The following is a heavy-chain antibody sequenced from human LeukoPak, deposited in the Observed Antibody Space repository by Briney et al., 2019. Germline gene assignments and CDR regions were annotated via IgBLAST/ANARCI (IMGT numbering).Heavy chain of an antibody. V-gene: IGHV3-23*01. D-gene: IGHD2-2*01. CDR3: ARDFCSSTSCQTYYYGMDV. J-gene: IGHJ6*02. CDR1: GFTFSSYA. CDR2: ISGSGGST. Sequence: PGGSLRLSCAASGFTFSSYAMSWVRQAPGKGLEWVSAISGSGGSTYYADSGKGRFTISRDNSKNTLYLQMNSLRAEDTAVYYCARDFCSSTSCQTYYYGMDVWGQGTTVTVSS.